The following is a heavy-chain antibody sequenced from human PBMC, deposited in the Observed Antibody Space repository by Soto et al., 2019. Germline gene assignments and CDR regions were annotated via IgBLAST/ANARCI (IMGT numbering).Heavy chain of an antibody. Sequence: GWSLKLSCVASGFTFSSYAMTWVRQAPGKGLEWVSAISGGGGATYYADSVKGRFTISRDNSKNTLFLQMNSLRAEDTAVYYSVKDAMISDFWGQGIQVTVSS. J-gene: IGHJ4*02. CDR3: VKDAMISDF. D-gene: IGHD3-22*01. CDR1: GFTFSSYA. CDR2: ISGGGGAT. V-gene: IGHV3-23*01.